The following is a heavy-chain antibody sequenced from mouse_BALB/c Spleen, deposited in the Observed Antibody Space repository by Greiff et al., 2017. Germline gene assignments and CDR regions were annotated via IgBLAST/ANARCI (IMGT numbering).Heavy chain of an antibody. V-gene: IGHV5-12-1*01. Sequence: EVMLVESGGGLVKPGGSLKLSCAASGFAFSSYDMSWVRQTPEKRLEWVAYISSGGGSTYYPDTVKGRFTISRDNAKNTLYLQMSSLKSEDTAMYYCARGTTVVAHWYFDVWGAGTTVTVSP. CDR2: ISSGGGST. CDR3: ARGTTVVAHWYFDV. CDR1: GFAFSSYD. J-gene: IGHJ1*01. D-gene: IGHD1-1*01.